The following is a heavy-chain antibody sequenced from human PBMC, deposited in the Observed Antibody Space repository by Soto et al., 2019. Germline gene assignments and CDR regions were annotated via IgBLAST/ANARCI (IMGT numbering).Heavy chain of an antibody. J-gene: IGHJ4*02. CDR2: ISGSGGST. CDR3: AKDGGYYYDSSGSPFDY. D-gene: IGHD3-22*01. V-gene: IGHV3-23*01. CDR1: GLTFSSYA. Sequence: LRPSCAASGLTFSSYAMSWVRQAPGKGLEWVSAISGSGGSTYYADSVKGRFTISRDNSKNTLYLQMNSLRAEDTAVYYCAKDGGYYYDSSGSPFDYWGQGTLVTVSS.